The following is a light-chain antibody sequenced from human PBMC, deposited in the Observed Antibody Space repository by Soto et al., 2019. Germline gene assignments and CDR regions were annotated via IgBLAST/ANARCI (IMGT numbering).Light chain of an antibody. J-gene: IGKJ1*01. CDR2: DAS. CDR1: QSSSSW. V-gene: IGKV1-5*01. CDR3: QQYKSYPWT. Sequence: DIQMTQSPSTRSSSVGDRVTITCRASQSSSSWLAWYQQKPGKAPKLLIYDASSLESGVPSRFSGSGSGTEFPLTISSLQPDDFATYYCQQYKSYPWTFGQGTKVEIK.